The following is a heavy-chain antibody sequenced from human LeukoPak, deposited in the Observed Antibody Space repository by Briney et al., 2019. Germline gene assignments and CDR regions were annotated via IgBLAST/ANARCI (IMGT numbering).Heavy chain of an antibody. D-gene: IGHD1-26*01. CDR2: IYPGDSDT. CDR3: ARPSGSYHNRFDY. J-gene: IGHJ4*02. Sequence: GESLKVSCKGSGYSFSSYWIGWVRQMPGKGLEWMGIIYPGDSDTRYSPSFQGQVTISADKSISTAYLQWSSLKASDTAMYYCARPSGSYHNRFDYWGQGTLVTVSS. V-gene: IGHV5-51*01. CDR1: GYSFSSYW.